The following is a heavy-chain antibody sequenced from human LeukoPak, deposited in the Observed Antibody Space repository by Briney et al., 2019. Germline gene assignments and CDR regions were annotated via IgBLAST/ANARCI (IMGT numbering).Heavy chain of an antibody. CDR3: ARHGDILTGYDSLDI. CDR2: IYYSGST. V-gene: IGHV4-39*01. Sequence: PSGTLSLTCTVSGGSISSSSYYWGWIRQPPGKGLEWIGSIYYSGSTYYNPSLKSRVTISVDTSKNQFSLKLSSVTAADTAVYYCARHGDILTGYDSLDIWGQGTMVTVSS. D-gene: IGHD3-9*01. J-gene: IGHJ3*02. CDR1: GGSISSSSYY.